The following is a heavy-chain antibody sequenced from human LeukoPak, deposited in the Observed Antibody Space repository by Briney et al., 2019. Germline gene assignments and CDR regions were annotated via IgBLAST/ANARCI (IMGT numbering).Heavy chain of an antibody. Sequence: ASVKVSCKVSGYTLTELSMHWVRQAPGKGLEWMGGFDPEDGETIYAQKFQGRVTMTEDTSTDTAYMGLSSLRSEDTAVYYCATDSSGYYYFDYWGQGTLVTVSS. CDR3: ATDSSGYYYFDY. J-gene: IGHJ4*02. V-gene: IGHV1-24*01. CDR2: FDPEDGET. D-gene: IGHD3-22*01. CDR1: GYTLTELS.